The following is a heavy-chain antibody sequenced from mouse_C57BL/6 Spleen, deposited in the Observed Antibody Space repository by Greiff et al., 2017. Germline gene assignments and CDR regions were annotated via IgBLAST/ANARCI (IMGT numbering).Heavy chain of an antibody. CDR3: ARGSLRDYAMDD. V-gene: IGHV1-64*01. D-gene: IGHD6-2*01. CDR1: GYTFTSYW. J-gene: IGHJ4*01. CDR2: IHPNSGST. Sequence: VQLQQPGAELVKPGASVKLSCKASGYTFTSYWMHWVKQRPGQGLEWIGMIHPNSGSTNYNEKFKSKATLTVDKSSSTAYMQLSSLTSEDSAVYYCARGSLRDYAMDDWGQGTSVTVSS.